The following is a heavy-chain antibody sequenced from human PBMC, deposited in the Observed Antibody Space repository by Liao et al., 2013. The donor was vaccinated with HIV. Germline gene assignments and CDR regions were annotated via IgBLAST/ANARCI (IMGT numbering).Heavy chain of an antibody. D-gene: IGHD4-17*01. CDR3: ARGVPPWGXYGALDI. Sequence: QVQLQQWGAGLLKPSETLSLTCAVSGDLIRRDNYYWTWIRQPAGTGLEWIGHIYTGMSTTGTTNYNPSLKSRVSISADTSSNHVSLKLTSVTAADTAVYFCARGVPPWGXYGALDIWGQGTMVTVSS. CDR1: GDLIRRDNYY. J-gene: IGHJ3*02. CDR2: IYTGMSTTGTT. V-gene: IGHV4-61*02.